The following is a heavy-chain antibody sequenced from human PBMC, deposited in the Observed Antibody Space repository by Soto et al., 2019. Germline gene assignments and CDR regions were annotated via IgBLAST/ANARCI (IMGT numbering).Heavy chain of an antibody. CDR3: ARAYYDFWSGQNWFDP. CDR2: ISSSGSTI. D-gene: IGHD3-3*01. V-gene: IGHV3-11*01. CDR1: GFTFSDYY. J-gene: IGHJ5*02. Sequence: GGSLRLSCAASGFTFSDYYMSWIRQAPGKGLEWVSYISSSGSTIYYADSVKGRFTISRDNAKNSLYLQMNSLRAEDTAVYYCARAYYDFWSGQNWFDPWGQGTLVTVSS.